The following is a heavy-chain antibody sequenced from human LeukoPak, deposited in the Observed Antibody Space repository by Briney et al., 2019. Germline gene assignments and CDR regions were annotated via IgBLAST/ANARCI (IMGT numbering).Heavy chain of an antibody. J-gene: IGHJ5*02. CDR2: VYFSGST. D-gene: IGHD3-16*01. Sequence: SETLSLTCSVSNYSLKRGYYWGWIRQPAGKGLEWIGRVYFSGSTNYNPSLKGRVTISVDTSKNQFSLSLMSVTAADTAVYYCVKDGGHTALDPWAQGTQVTVSS. CDR1: NYSLKRGYY. V-gene: IGHV4-38-2*02. CDR3: VKDGGHTALDP.